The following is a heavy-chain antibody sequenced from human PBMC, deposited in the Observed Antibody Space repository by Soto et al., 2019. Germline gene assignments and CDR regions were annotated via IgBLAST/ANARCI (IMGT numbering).Heavy chain of an antibody. J-gene: IGHJ3*02. D-gene: IGHD1-7*01. CDR2: ISAYNGNT. CDR1: GYTFTSYG. V-gene: IGHV1-18*04. CDR3: ASGITGTKRDDAFDI. Sequence: ASVKVSCKASGYTFTSYGISWVRQAPGQGLEWMGWISAYNGNTNYAQKLQGRVTMTTDTSTSTAYMELGSLRSDDTAVYYCASGITGTKRDDAFDIWGQGTMVTVSS.